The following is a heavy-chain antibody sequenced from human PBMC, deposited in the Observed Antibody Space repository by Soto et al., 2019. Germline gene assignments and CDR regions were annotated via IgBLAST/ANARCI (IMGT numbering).Heavy chain of an antibody. V-gene: IGHV4-34*01. CDR2: INHSGST. Sequence: SETLSLTCAVYGGSFSGYYWSWIRQPPGKGLEWIGEINHSGSTNYNPSLKSRVTISVDTSKNQFSLKLSSVTAADTAVYYCARFLEGTVTGRGVFGFWGRRTLDTGSS. CDR1: GGSFSGYY. D-gene: IGHD3-3*01. J-gene: IGHJ4*03. CDR3: ARFLEGTVTGRGVFGF.